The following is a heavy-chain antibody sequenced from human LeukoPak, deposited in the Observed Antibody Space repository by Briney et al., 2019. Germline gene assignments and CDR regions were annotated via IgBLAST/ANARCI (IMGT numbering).Heavy chain of an antibody. Sequence: GGSLRLSCAASGFTFSSYWMHWVRQAPGKGLVWVSRIYSDGGRTDYADSVKGRFTISGENAKNTLYLQMNSLRDEDTAVYYCTRSGRGGAFDIWGQGTRVAVSS. CDR3: TRSGRGGAFDI. CDR2: IYSDGGRT. V-gene: IGHV3-74*01. D-gene: IGHD1-26*01. CDR1: GFTFSSYW. J-gene: IGHJ3*02.